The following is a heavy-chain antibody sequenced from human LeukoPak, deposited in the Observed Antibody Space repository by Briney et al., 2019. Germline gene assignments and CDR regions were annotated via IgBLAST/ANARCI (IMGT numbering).Heavy chain of an antibody. CDR1: GYTFTGYY. J-gene: IGHJ4*02. V-gene: IGHV1-2*02. CDR3: AREGGSVVTPAMKNFDF. CDR2: INPNNGGI. D-gene: IGHD2-2*01. Sequence: ASVKVSCKASGYTFTGYYMYWVRQAPGQGLEWMGWINPNNGGIGYSQKFQGRVTVTRDTSITTAYMELSRLTSDDTAVYYCAREGGSVVTPAMKNFDFWAQGTLVTVSS.